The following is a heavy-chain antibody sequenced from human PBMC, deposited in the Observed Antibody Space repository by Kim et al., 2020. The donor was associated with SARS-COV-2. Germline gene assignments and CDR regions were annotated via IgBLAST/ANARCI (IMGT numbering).Heavy chain of an antibody. CDR3: AAAAGIRKTFMRFHS. D-gene: IGHD2-15*01. J-gene: IGHJ5*01. CDR1: GFTFSTYG. CDR2: TSGDGRDK. Sequence: VGSLRLSCAASGFTFSTYGLHWVRQPPGKGLEWVAVTSGDGRDKSYADSVKGRFTISRDNSKNTLYLQMNSLRTEDTAVYYCAAAAGIRKTFMRFHS. V-gene: IGHV3-30*03.